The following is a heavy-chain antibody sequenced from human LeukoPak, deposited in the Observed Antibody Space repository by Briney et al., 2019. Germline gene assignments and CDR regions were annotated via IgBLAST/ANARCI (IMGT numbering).Heavy chain of an antibody. D-gene: IGHD6-13*01. CDR2: ISSSSGYI. V-gene: IGHV3-21*01. CDR3: SRGYSSTWDNVFDT. Sequence: GGSLRLSCAASGFTFSSYSMNWVRQAPGKGLEWVSFISSSSGYIYYADSVKGRFTISRDNAKNSLFLQMDSLRAEDTALYYCSRGYSSTWDNVFDTWGQGTMVTVSS. J-gene: IGHJ3*02. CDR1: GFTFSSYS.